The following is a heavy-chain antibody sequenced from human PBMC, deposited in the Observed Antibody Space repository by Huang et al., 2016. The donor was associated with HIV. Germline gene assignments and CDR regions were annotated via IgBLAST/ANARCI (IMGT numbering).Heavy chain of an antibody. V-gene: IGHV4-39*01. CDR2: IYYSAST. CDR3: ARHMDCSSSSCLAGGHERGPFDM. Sequence: QLQLQESGPGLVKPSETLSLTCSVSDGSIRSSSYYWGWIRQPPGRGLEWIGGIYYSASTFYNPSLKSRVTISVDTSKNQFSLRLSSVTAADTSVYYCARHMDCSSSSCLAGGHERGPFDMWGQGTMVTVSS. CDR1: DGSIRSSSYY. J-gene: IGHJ3*02. D-gene: IGHD2-2*01.